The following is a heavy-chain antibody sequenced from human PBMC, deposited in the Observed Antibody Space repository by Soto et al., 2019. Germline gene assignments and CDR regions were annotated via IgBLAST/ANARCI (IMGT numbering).Heavy chain of an antibody. CDR2: IYYSGST. Sequence: SETLSLTCTVSGGSISSYYWSWIRQPPGKGLEWIGYIYYSGSTNYNPSLKSRVTISVDTSKNQSSLKLSSVTAADTAVYYCARGRIAARPHWVGYYYYYYMDVWGKGTTVTVSS. CDR1: GGSISSYY. CDR3: ARGRIAARPHWVGYYYYYYMDV. V-gene: IGHV4-59*01. J-gene: IGHJ6*03. D-gene: IGHD6-6*01.